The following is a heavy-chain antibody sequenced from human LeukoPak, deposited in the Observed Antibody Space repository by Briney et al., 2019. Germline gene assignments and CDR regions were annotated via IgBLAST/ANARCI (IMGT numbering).Heavy chain of an antibody. CDR3: ARDMTATYYYYMDV. Sequence: ASVKVSCKASGYTFTSYDINWVRQATGQGLEWMGWMNPNSGNTGYAQKFQGRVTMTRNTSISTAYMEVSSLRSEDTAVYYCARDMTATYYYYMDVWGKGTTVTVSS. D-gene: IGHD3-16*01. J-gene: IGHJ6*03. V-gene: IGHV1-8*01. CDR2: MNPNSGNT. CDR1: GYTFTSYD.